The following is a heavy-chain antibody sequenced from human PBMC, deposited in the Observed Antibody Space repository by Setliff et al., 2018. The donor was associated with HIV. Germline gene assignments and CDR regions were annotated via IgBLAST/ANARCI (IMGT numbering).Heavy chain of an antibody. J-gene: IGHJ4*02. D-gene: IGHD3-10*01. Sequence: PSETLSLTCAVSGGSISSRSHYWGWIRQPPGKGLEWIGSVSNSGSTNYNPSLKSRVTMSVDTSKNQFSLRLSSVTAADTAVYYCAREGELLWTRSFDYWGQGTLVTVSS. CDR3: AREGELLWTRSFDY. CDR2: VSNSGST. V-gene: IGHV4-39*07. CDR1: GGSISSRSHY.